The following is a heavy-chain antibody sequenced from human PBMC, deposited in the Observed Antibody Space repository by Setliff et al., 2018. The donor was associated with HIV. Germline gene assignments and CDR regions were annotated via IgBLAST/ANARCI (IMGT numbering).Heavy chain of an antibody. D-gene: IGHD3-16*02. Sequence: SETLSLTCTVSGGSISTSYWNWIRQPPGKGLEWIAYIYISGTTNYNPSLKSRVTISLDTSRNQFSLKLGSVTAADTAVYYCARSLRRSRAFGGVIVNFGYFDYWGQGTPVTVSS. J-gene: IGHJ4*02. V-gene: IGHV4-4*09. CDR1: GGSISTSY. CDR3: ARSLRRSRAFGGVIVNFGYFDY. CDR2: IYISGTT.